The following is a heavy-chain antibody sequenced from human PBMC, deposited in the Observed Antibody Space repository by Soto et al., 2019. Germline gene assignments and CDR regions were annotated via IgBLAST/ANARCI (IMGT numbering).Heavy chain of an antibody. J-gene: IGHJ2*01. V-gene: IGHV3-66*01. CDR3: ARDYYGGNSRYFDL. CDR1: GFTVSSHY. Sequence: EVPLVESGGGLVQPGGSLRLSFAASGFTVSSHYMSWVRQAPGKGLEWVSVIYSGGSTYYTDSVKGRFTISRDNSKNTLFLQMNSLRAEDTAVYYCARDYYGGNSRYFDLWGRGTLVTVSS. D-gene: IGHD2-21*02. CDR2: IYSGGST.